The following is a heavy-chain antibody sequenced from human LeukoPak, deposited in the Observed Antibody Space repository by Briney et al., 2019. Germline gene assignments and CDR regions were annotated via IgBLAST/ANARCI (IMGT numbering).Heavy chain of an antibody. V-gene: IGHV1-2*02. D-gene: IGHD2-2*01. CDR2: INPNSGGT. Sequence: APVKVSCKASGYTFTGYYMHWVRQAPGQGLEWMGWINPNSGGTNYEQKFQGRVTMTRDTSISTAYMELSRLRSDDTAVYYCARDLSGYCSSTSCLSYEFDYWGQGTLVTVSS. J-gene: IGHJ4*02. CDR1: GYTFTGYY. CDR3: ARDLSGYCSSTSCLSYEFDY.